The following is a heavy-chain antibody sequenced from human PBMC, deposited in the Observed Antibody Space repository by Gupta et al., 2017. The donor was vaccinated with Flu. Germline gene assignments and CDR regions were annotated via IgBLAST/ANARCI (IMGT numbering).Heavy chain of an antibody. V-gene: IGHV1-69*01. J-gene: IGHJ4*02. D-gene: IGHD2-2*01. CDR1: GGTVTSYA. CDR3: ARAGGYCSSTSCFDY. Sequence: QVQLVQSGAEVKKPGSSVKVSCRASGGTVTSYAIIWVRQGPGQGLEWMGGIIPVFGSANYAHKFQDRVTISADESTNTACIELSRLTSDDTAVYYCARAGGYCSSTSCFDYWGQGSLVTVSP. CDR2: IIPVFGSA.